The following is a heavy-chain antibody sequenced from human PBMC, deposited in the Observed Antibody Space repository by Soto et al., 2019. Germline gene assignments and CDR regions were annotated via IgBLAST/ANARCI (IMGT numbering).Heavy chain of an antibody. V-gene: IGHV3-30*18. D-gene: IGHD2-2*01. Sequence: QVQLVESGGGVVQPGRSLRLSCAASGFTFSSYGMHWVRQAPGKGLEWGAVISYDGSNKYYADSVKGRFTISRAKSKNRLYLRMNSLRAEDTAVYYCAKAFVRWDSVVVPVDFDYWGQGTLVTVSS. CDR1: GFTFSSYG. CDR3: AKAFVRWDSVVVPVDFDY. CDR2: ISYDGSNK. J-gene: IGHJ4*02.